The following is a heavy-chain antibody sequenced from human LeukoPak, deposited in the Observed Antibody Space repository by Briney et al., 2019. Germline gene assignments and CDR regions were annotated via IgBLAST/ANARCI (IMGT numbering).Heavy chain of an antibody. V-gene: IGHV3-30*02. Sequence: PGGSLRLSCAASGFTFSSYGMHWVRQAPGKGLEWVAFIRYDGSNKYYADSVKGRFTISRDNSKNTLYLQMNSLRAEDTAVYYCAKDYYGSGSYRSGFDYWGQGTLVTVSS. CDR3: AKDYYGSGSYRSGFDY. J-gene: IGHJ4*02. CDR1: GFTFSSYG. D-gene: IGHD3-10*01. CDR2: IRYDGSNK.